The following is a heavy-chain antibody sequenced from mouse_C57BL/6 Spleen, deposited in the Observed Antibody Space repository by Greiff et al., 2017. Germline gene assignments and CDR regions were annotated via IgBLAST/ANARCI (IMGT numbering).Heavy chain of an antibody. CDR3: ASADYSNPYYYAMDY. Sequence: QVQLQQPGAELVKPGASVKLSCKSSGYTFTSYWMHWVKQRPGRGLEWIGRIDPNSGGTKYNEKFKSKATLTVDKPSSAAYMQLSSLTSEDSAVYYCASADYSNPYYYAMDYWGQGTSVTVSS. V-gene: IGHV1-72*01. J-gene: IGHJ4*01. CDR2: IDPNSGGT. D-gene: IGHD2-5*01. CDR1: GYTFTSYW.